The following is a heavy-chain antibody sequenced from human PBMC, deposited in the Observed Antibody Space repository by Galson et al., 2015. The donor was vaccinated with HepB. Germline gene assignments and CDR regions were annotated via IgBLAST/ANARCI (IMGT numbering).Heavy chain of an antibody. D-gene: IGHD1-26*01. CDR1: GFTVSNNY. CDR3: TRVMFTGTYSEAFDI. Sequence: SLRLSCAASGFTVSNNYMSWVRQAPGEGLEWVSVIYSGGNTYYTDSVKGRFTISRDNSKNTLYLQMNSLRAEDTAFYYCTRVMFTGTYSEAFDIWGQGTMVTVSS. CDR2: IYSGGNT. J-gene: IGHJ3*02. V-gene: IGHV3-53*01.